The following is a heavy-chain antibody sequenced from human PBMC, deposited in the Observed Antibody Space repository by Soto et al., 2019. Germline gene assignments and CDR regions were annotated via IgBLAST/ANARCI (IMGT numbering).Heavy chain of an antibody. CDR2: ISGSGGST. CDR3: APTGEYCGGDCQQHDY. CDR1: GFTFSSYA. Sequence: EVQLLESGGGLVQPGGSLRLSCAASGFTFSSYAMSWVRQAPGKGLEWVSAISGSGGSTYYADSVKGRFTISRDNSKNTLYLQLNSLRAEDTAVYYCAPTGEYCGGDCQQHDYWGQGTLVTVSS. V-gene: IGHV3-23*01. J-gene: IGHJ4*02. D-gene: IGHD2-21*01.